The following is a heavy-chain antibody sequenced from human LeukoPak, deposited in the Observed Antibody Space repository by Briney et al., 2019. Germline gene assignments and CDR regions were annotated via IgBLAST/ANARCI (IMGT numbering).Heavy chain of an antibody. CDR3: AKGQHIVVVTATGWFDP. CDR1: GFTFSSYA. J-gene: IGHJ5*02. Sequence: GGSLRLSCAASGFTFSSYAMSWVRQAPGKGLEWVSAISGSGGSTYYADSVKGRFTISRDSSKNTLYLQMNSLRAEDTAVYYCAKGQHIVVVTATGWFDPWGQGTLVTVSS. V-gene: IGHV3-23*01. CDR2: ISGSGGST. D-gene: IGHD2-21*02.